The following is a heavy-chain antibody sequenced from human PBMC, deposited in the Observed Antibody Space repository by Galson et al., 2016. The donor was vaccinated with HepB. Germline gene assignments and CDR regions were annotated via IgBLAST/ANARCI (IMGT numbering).Heavy chain of an antibody. CDR2: ISRSGDVP. Sequence: SLRLSCAGSGFSFNDYAMNWVRQAPGTGLEWVSGISRSGDVPYYADSVKGRFRISRDNARSTVYLEMNSLRVDDSAVYYCAKVQCGYSVFWGQGMLVSVSS. V-gene: IGHV3-23*01. J-gene: IGHJ4*02. CDR3: AKVQCGYSVF. CDR1: GFSFNDYA. D-gene: IGHD5/OR15-5a*01.